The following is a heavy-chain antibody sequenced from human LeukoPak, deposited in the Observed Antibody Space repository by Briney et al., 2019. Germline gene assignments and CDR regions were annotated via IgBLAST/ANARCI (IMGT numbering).Heavy chain of an antibody. J-gene: IGHJ6*02. Sequence: GASVKVSCEASGYTFTSYGISWVRQAPGQGLEWMGWISAYNGNTNYAQKLQGRVTMTTDTSTSTAYMELRSLRSDDTAVYYCARVVAAAGLSPYYYGMDVWGQGTTVTVSS. CDR3: ARVVAAAGLSPYYYGMDV. CDR1: GYTFTSYG. CDR2: ISAYNGNT. V-gene: IGHV1-18*01. D-gene: IGHD6-13*01.